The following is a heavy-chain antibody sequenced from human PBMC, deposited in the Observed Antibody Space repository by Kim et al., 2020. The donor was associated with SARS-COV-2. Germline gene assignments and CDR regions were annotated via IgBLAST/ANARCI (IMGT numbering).Heavy chain of an antibody. V-gene: IGHV4-34*01. D-gene: IGHD6-13*01. J-gene: IGHJ4*02. Sequence: SETLSLTCAVYGGSFSGYYWSWIRQPPGKGLEWIGEINHSGNTNYNPSLKSRVTLSVDTSKNQVSLKLNSVTAADTALYYCARRMTAATRSFDAWGQGVLATVSS. CDR2: INHSGNT. CDR3: ARRMTAATRSFDA. CDR1: GGSFSGYY.